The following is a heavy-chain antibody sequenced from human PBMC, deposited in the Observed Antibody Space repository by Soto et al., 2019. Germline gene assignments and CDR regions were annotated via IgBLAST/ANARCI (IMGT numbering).Heavy chain of an antibody. CDR3: TREVATVPDY. J-gene: IGHJ4*02. Sequence: EVQLVESGGGLVQPGGSLRLSCAASGFTFRSYWMHWVRQAPGKGLVWVSRISPDGSITNYADSVKGRFTISRDNAKNTLFLQMNSLRAEHTAVYYCTREVATVPDYWGQGTLVTVSS. D-gene: IGHD6-13*01. V-gene: IGHV3-74*01. CDR2: ISPDGSIT. CDR1: GFTFRSYW.